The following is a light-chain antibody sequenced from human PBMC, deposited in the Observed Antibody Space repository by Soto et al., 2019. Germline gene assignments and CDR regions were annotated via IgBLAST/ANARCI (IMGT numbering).Light chain of an antibody. Sequence: VHMTLSPSSLSASVGDRVTITCRASQRISTYLNWYQHKPGIAPKLLIYAASTLKSGVPSRFSGSGSGTEFTLTINILPADDFATYYRQQDHSDWTFGQGTKVDI. CDR3: QQDHSDWT. J-gene: IGKJ1*01. CDR1: QRISTY. CDR2: AAS. V-gene: IGKV1-39*01.